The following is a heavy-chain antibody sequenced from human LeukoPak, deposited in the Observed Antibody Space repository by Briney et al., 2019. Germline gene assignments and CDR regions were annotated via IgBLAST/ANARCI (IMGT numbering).Heavy chain of an antibody. D-gene: IGHD3-16*01. CDR2: LYNNGST. CDR3: VRDRGLGRGFDP. J-gene: IGHJ5*02. CDR1: GGSLWRFY. V-gene: IGHV4-4*07. Sequence: SETLSLTCTVSGGSLWRFYWSWVRQPAGKGLEWIGRLYNNGSTNYSPSLKSRVIMSFDPSKNQFSLKLNSVTAADTAFYYCVRDRGLGRGFDPWGQGTMVTVSS.